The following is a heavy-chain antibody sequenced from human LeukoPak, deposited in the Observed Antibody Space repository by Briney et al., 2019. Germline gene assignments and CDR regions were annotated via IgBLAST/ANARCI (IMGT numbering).Heavy chain of an antibody. D-gene: IGHD3-10*01. J-gene: IGHJ4*02. V-gene: IGHV4-39*01. CDR1: GGSISSSSYY. Sequence: SETLSLTCTVSGGSISSSSYYWGWIRQPPGKGLEWIVSIYYSGSTYYNPSLKSRVTISVDTSKNQFSLKLSSVTAADTAVYYCARQETYYYGSDYFDYWGQGTLVTVSS. CDR3: ARQETYYYGSDYFDY. CDR2: IYYSGST.